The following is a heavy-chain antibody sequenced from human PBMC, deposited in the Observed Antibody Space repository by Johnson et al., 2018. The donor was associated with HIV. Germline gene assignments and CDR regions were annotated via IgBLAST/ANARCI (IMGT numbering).Heavy chain of an antibody. J-gene: IGHJ3*01. D-gene: IGHD2-15*01. Sequence: EMQLVESGGGVVQPGGSLRLSCAASGFTFSSYWMSWVRQAPGKGLEWVANIKQDGSEKYYADSVKGRFTISRDNSKNTLYLQMNSLRVEDTAVYYCAKSPGKDHGGRCDDAFDVWGQGTVVTVSS. CDR2: IKQDGSEK. V-gene: IGHV3-7*02. CDR3: AKSPGKDHGGRCDDAFDV. CDR1: GFTFSSYW.